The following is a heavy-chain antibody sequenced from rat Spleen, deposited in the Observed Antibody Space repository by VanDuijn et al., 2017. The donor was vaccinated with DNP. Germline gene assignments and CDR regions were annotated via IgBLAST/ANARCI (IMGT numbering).Heavy chain of an antibody. CDR1: GFTFSNYY. D-gene: IGHD3-7*01. V-gene: IGHV5-25*01. CDR3: ATSESAGFVS. Sequence: EVQLVESGGGLVQPGRSLKLSCAASGFTFSNYYMAWVRQAPKKGLEWVATISTSGSRTYYPDSVKGRFTISRDNAKNTLYLQMDSLRSEDTATYYCATSESAGFVSWGQGTLVTVSS. J-gene: IGHJ3*01. CDR2: ISTSGSRT.